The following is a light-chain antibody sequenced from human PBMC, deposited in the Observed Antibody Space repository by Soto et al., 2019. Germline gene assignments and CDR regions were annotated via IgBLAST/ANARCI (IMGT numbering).Light chain of an antibody. V-gene: IGKV1-5*01. Sequence: DIQMTQSPSILSASVGDRVTITCRASQSISGCLAWYQQKPGKAPKVLIYDASNLESGVPSRFSGSGSGTAFSHTISSLQPDDFVTDYYQRDVSYSIYTFGQGTKVELK. CDR2: DAS. CDR1: QSISGC. J-gene: IGKJ2*01. CDR3: QRDVSYSIYT.